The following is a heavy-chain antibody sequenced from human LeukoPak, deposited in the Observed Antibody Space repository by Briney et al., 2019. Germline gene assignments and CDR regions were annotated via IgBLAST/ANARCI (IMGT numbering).Heavy chain of an antibody. V-gene: IGHV1-18*01. J-gene: IGHJ6*03. Sequence: ASVKVSCKASGYTFTSYGITWVRQALGQGLEWMGWISTYNGNTNYAQKLQGRVTMTTDTSTSTAYMELRSLRSDDTAVYYCARRDPYYYMDVWGKGTTVTVSS. D-gene: IGHD5-24*01. CDR1: GYTFTSYG. CDR3: ARRDPYYYMDV. CDR2: ISTYNGNT.